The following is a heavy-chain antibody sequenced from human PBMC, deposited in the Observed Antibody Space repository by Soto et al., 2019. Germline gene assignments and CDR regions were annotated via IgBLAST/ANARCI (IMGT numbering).Heavy chain of an antibody. Sequence: QVQLVESGGGVVQPGRSLRLSCAASGFTFSSYGMHWVRQAPGKGLEWVTSIWYDGTNKYYGDSVKGRFTISRDNSKNTLYLQMNSLRVEDSAVYYCARDHRYAKWLADYWGQGTLVTVSS. D-gene: IGHD6-19*01. CDR3: ARDHRYAKWLADY. V-gene: IGHV3-33*01. CDR2: IWYDGTNK. J-gene: IGHJ4*02. CDR1: GFTFSSYG.